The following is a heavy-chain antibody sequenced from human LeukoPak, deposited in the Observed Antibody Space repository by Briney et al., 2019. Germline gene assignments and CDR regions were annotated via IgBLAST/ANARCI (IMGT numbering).Heavy chain of an antibody. J-gene: IGHJ4*02. CDR1: GFTVSSNY. Sequence: GGSLRLSCAASGFTVSSNYMSWVRQAPGKGLEWVAVIWYDGSNENYADSVKGRFTISRDNSKNTLYLQMNSLRVEDTAVYYCARGNRPAFDYWGQGTLVTVSS. D-gene: IGHD1-14*01. V-gene: IGHV3-33*08. CDR2: IWYDGSNE. CDR3: ARGNRPAFDY.